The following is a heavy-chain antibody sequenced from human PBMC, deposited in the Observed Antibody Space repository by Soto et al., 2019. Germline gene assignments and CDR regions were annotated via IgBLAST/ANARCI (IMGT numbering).Heavy chain of an antibody. CDR3: ARERPNYYDSSGYYRD. V-gene: IGHV3-7*01. CDR1: GFTFSSYW. CDR2: IKQDGSEK. Sequence: GGSLRLSCAASGFTFSSYWMSWVRQAPGKGLEWVANIKQDGSEKYYVDSVKGRFTISRDNAKNSLYLQMNSLRAEGTAVYYCARERPNYYDSSGYYRDWGQGTLVTVSS. D-gene: IGHD3-22*01. J-gene: IGHJ4*02.